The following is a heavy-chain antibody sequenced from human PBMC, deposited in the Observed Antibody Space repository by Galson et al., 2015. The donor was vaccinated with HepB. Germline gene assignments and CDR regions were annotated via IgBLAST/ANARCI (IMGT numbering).Heavy chain of an antibody. CDR3: ARTTWRDKNWPIFDS. Sequence: SLRLSCAASGFTFSRNAMSWVRQAPGKGLEWVSSLTGSYNITNMEDSAKGRFSISRDNSKNTLYLQMNSLRVEDTAFYYCARTTWRDKNWPIFDSWGQGTLVTVSS. J-gene: IGHJ4*02. V-gene: IGHV3-23*01. D-gene: IGHD1-1*01. CDR1: GFTFSRNA. CDR2: LTGSYNIT.